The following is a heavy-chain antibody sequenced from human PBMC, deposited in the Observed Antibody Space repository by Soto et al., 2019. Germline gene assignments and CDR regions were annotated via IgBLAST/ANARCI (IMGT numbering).Heavy chain of an antibody. Sequence: TSETLSLTCTVSGDSISSSNYFWGWIRQPPGKGLEWIGTIFYSGSTYYNPSLKSRVTISVDTSKNQFSLKLTSVTAVDTALYYCARRYGWLYFDYWGQGSLVTVSS. J-gene: IGHJ4*02. CDR3: ARRYGWLYFDY. D-gene: IGHD3-10*01. CDR2: IFYSGST. CDR1: GDSISSSNYF. V-gene: IGHV4-39*01.